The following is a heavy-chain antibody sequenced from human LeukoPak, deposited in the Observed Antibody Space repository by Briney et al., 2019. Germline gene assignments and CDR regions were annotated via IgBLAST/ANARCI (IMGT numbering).Heavy chain of an antibody. CDR2: ITGSGATT. CDR3: ARGATSEDTAIVTGY. V-gene: IGHV3-23*01. Sequence: GGSLRPSCAASGFTFSSYAMSWVRQAPGRGLEWVSSITGSGATTYYADSVKGRFTVSRDNSKNTLYLQMNSLRAEDTAVYHCARGATSEDTAIVTGYWGQGTLVTVSS. D-gene: IGHD5-18*01. CDR1: GFTFSSYA. J-gene: IGHJ4*02.